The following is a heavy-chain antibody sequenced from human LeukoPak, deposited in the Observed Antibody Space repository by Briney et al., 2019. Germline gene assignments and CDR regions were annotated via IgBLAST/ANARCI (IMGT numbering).Heavy chain of an antibody. CDR2: INHSGST. CDR1: GGSFSGYY. V-gene: IGHV4-34*01. Sequence: PSETLSLTCAVYGGSFSGYYWSWIRQPPGKGLEWIGEINHSGSTNYNPSLKSRVTISVDTSKNQFSLKLSSVTAADTAVYYCARGHPLKLYLDCWGQGTLVTVSS. CDR3: ARGHPLKLYLDC. J-gene: IGHJ4*02.